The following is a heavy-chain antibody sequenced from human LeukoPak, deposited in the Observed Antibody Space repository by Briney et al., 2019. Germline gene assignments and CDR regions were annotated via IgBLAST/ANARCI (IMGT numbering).Heavy chain of an antibody. D-gene: IGHD3-10*01. CDR3: AKDLCPRYGSCGFDY. Sequence: GGSLRLSCAASGFTFSSYGMHWVRQAPGKGLEWVAVISYDGSNKYYADSVKGRSTISRDNSKNTLYLQMNSLRAEDTAVYYCAKDLCPRYGSCGFDYWGQGTLVTVSS. CDR1: GFTFSSYG. V-gene: IGHV3-30*18. J-gene: IGHJ4*02. CDR2: ISYDGSNK.